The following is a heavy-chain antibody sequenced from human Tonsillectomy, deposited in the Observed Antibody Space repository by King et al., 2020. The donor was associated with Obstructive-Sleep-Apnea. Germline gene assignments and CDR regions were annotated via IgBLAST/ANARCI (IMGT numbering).Heavy chain of an antibody. CDR2: ISYDGSNK. D-gene: IGHD2-2*01. Sequence: VQLVESGGGVVQPGRSLRLSCAASGFTFSSYGMHWVRQAPGKGLEWVAVISYDGSNKYYADSVKGQFTISRDNSKNTLYLQMNSLRAEDTAVYYCAKDSRLDQLLLDYWGQGTLVTVSS. CDR3: AKDSRLDQLLLDY. V-gene: IGHV3-30*18. J-gene: IGHJ4*02. CDR1: GFTFSSYG.